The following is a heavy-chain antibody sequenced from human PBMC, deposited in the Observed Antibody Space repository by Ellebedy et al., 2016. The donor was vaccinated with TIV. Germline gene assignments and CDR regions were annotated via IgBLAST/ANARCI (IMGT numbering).Heavy chain of an antibody. V-gene: IGHV3-33*01. CDR1: GFIFSTYG. CDR2: IWYDGGNK. CDR3: ARNRHVERGDCLDF. D-gene: IGHD2-21*02. J-gene: IGHJ4*02. Sequence: PGGSLRLSCEASGFIFSTYGMHWVRKAPGKGLEWVAFIWYDGGNKYYADSVKGRFTISRDNSKNTLYLQMNNLGAEDTAVFYCARNRHVERGDCLDFWGQGTLVTVSS.